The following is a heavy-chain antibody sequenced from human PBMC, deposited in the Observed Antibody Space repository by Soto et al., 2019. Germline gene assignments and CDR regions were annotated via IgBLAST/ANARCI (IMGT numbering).Heavy chain of an antibody. Sequence: GESLKISCKGSGYSFTSYWIGWVRQMPGKGLEWMGIIYPGDSDTRYSPSFQGQVTISADKSISTAYLQWSSLKASDTAMYYCARVNRIAVAGTIPWFDPWGQGTLVTVSS. CDR1: GYSFTSYW. J-gene: IGHJ5*02. CDR3: ARVNRIAVAGTIPWFDP. V-gene: IGHV5-51*01. D-gene: IGHD6-19*01. CDR2: IYPGDSDT.